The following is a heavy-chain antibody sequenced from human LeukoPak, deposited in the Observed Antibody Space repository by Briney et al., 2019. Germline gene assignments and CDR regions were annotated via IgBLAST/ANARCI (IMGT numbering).Heavy chain of an antibody. CDR3: ARDRVWFGELSHYYYGMDV. D-gene: IGHD3-10*01. CDR2: INSDGSST. J-gene: IGHJ6*02. V-gene: IGHV3-74*01. CDR1: GFTFSSYW. Sequence: GGSLRLSCAASGFTFSSYWMHWVRQAPGKGLVWVSRINSDGSSTSYADSVKGRFTISRDNAKNTLYLQMNSLRAEDTAVYYCARDRVWFGELSHYYYGMDVWGQGTTVTVSS.